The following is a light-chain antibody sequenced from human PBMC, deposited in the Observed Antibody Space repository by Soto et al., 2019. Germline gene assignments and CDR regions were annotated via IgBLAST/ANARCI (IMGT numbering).Light chain of an antibody. CDR2: GAS. CDR1: QTISSTF. J-gene: IGKJ4*01. V-gene: IGKV3-20*01. Sequence: EIVLTQSPGTLSFSPGERATLSCRASQTISSTFLAWYRQRPGQAPRLLIYGASSRATGIPDRFSGSGSGTDFTLTISRLAPEDFAVYYCKQFGLSPTFDGGTKVEIK. CDR3: KQFGLSPT.